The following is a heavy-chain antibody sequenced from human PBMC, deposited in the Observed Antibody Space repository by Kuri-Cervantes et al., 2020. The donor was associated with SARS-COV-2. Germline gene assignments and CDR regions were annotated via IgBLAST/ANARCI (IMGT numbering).Heavy chain of an antibody. D-gene: IGHD4-11*01. Sequence: GESLKISCAASGFTFSSYAMHWVRQAPGKGLEWVAVISYDGSNKYYADSVKGRFTISRDNSKNTLYLQMNSLRAEDTAVYYCARLTVTTAIDGDYWGQGTLVT. V-gene: IGHV3-30-3*01. J-gene: IGHJ4*02. CDR1: GFTFSSYA. CDR2: ISYDGSNK. CDR3: ARLTVTTAIDGDY.